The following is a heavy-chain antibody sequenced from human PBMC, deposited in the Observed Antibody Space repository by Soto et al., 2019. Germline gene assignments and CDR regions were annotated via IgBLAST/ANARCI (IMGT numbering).Heavy chain of an antibody. CDR1: GGTFSTYT. Sequence: QVQLVQSGAEVKKPGSSVKVSCKASGGTFSTYTITWVRQAPGQGLEWMGRIIPIIGIINYAQKFQGRVTISXXKXTGTPYMELTGLRSDDSDVYYCAGDPDSHYNDSHASSYPWGQGTLVPVSS. D-gene: IGHD4-4*01. V-gene: IGHV1-69*08. J-gene: IGHJ5*02. CDR3: AGDPDSHYNDSHASSYP. CDR2: IIPIIGII.